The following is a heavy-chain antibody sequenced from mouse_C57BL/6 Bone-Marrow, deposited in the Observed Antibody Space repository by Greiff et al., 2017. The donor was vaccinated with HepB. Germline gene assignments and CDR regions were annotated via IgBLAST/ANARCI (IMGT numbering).Heavy chain of an antibody. D-gene: IGHD1-1*01. CDR3: AADYYGSSYYAMDY. CDR1: GYTFTSYT. Sequence: VQLQQSGAELARPGASVKMSCKASGYTFTSYTMHWVKQRPGQGLEWIGYINPSSGYTKYNQKFKDKATLTADKSSSTAYMQLSSLTSEDSAVYYCAADYYGSSYYAMDYWGQGTSVTVSS. CDR2: INPSSGYT. J-gene: IGHJ4*01. V-gene: IGHV1-4*01.